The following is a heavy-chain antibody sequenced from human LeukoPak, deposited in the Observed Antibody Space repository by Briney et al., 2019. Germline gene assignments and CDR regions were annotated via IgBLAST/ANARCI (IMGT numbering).Heavy chain of an antibody. CDR1: GYTLTELS. CDR3: ATEIGYYYDSSGYGYFQH. D-gene: IGHD3-22*01. CDR2: FDPEDGET. J-gene: IGHJ1*01. V-gene: IGHV1-24*01. Sequence: ASVKVSCKVSGYTLTELSMHWVRQAPGKGLEWMGGFDPEDGETIYAQKFQGRVTMTEDTSTDTAYMELSSLRSEDTAVYYCATEIGYYYDSSGYGYFQHWGQGTLVTVSS.